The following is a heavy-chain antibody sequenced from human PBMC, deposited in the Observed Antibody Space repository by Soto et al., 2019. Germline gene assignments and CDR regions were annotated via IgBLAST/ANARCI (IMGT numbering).Heavy chain of an antibody. Sequence: ASVKVSCKASGYTFTSYGISWVRQAPGQGLEWMGWISAYNGNTNYAQKLQGRVTMTTDTSTSTAYMELRSLRSDDTAVYYFARDPGPVVVVIRENYFDYWGQGTLVTVSS. J-gene: IGHJ4*02. CDR1: GYTFTSYG. CDR2: ISAYNGNT. D-gene: IGHD3-22*01. CDR3: ARDPGPVVVVIRENYFDY. V-gene: IGHV1-18*01.